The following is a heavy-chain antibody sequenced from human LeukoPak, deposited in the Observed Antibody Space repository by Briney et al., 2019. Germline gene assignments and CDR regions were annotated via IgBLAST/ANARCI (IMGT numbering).Heavy chain of an antibody. J-gene: IGHJ5*02. CDR2: IKQDGNEK. V-gene: IGHV3-7*01. D-gene: IGHD5/OR15-5a*01. Sequence: GGSLRLSCGASGFTFTSHWMSWVRQAPGKGLEWVANIKQDGNEKYYVESVKGRFIISRDNAKNSLYLQMNSLRAEDTAVYYCARGFYDGVNWFDPWGQGTLVTVSS. CDR1: GFTFTSHW. CDR3: ARGFYDGVNWFDP.